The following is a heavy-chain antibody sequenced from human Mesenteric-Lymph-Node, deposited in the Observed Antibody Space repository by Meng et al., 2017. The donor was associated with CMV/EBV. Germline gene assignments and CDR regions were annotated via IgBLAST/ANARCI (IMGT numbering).Heavy chain of an antibody. CDR2: MNPNSGYA. CDR3: ARGKAGGGYDFTFDP. CDR1: GYAFMDYD. J-gene: IGHJ5*02. V-gene: IGHV1-8*01. Sequence: ASVKVSCKASGYAFMDYDINWLRQAPGQGPEWMGWMNPNSGYAAFAQGFEGRITMTRDTSMSTAYLELIGLGSGDTAVYYCARGKAGGGYDFTFDPWGQGTLVTVSS. D-gene: IGHD5-12*01.